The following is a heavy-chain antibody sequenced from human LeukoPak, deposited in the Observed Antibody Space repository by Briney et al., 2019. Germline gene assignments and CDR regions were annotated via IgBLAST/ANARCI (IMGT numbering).Heavy chain of an antibody. V-gene: IGHV3-11*01. CDR2: ISRSSDNI. CDR3: VRGHTIIQY. CDR1: GLTLSDYY. Sequence: PGGSLRLSCAVSGLTLSDYYMSWIRQVPGKGLEFVSYISRSSDNIYYADSVKGRFTISRDNAKNSLYLQMSSPRADDTAVYYCVRGHTIIQYWGQGTLVTVSS. D-gene: IGHD3-10*01. J-gene: IGHJ4*02.